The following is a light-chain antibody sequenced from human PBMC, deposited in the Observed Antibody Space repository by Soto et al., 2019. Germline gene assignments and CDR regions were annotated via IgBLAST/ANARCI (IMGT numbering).Light chain of an antibody. CDR1: QSVSNND. V-gene: IGKV3-20*01. Sequence: EIVLTQSPATLSLSPGERATLSCGASQSVSNNDLAWYQQKPGQAPRLLLYGASFRPTGIPDRFSGSGSGTDFTLTISRLEPEDFAVYYCHHYGSSPPYTFGQGTKLDIK. CDR3: HHYGSSPPYT. J-gene: IGKJ2*01. CDR2: GAS.